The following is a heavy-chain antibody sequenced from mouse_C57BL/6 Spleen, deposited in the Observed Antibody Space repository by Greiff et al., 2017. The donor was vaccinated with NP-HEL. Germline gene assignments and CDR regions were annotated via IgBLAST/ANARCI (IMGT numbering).Heavy chain of an antibody. CDR1: GFTFTDYY. J-gene: IGHJ3*01. D-gene: IGHD4-1*01. V-gene: IGHV7-3*01. CDR2: IRNKANGYTT. CDR3: ARYGDWDGFAY. Sequence: DVMLVESGGGLVQPGGSLSLSCAASGFTFTDYYMSWVRQPPGKALEWLGFIRNKANGYTTEYSASVKGRFTISRDNSQSILYLQMNALRAEDSATYYCARYGDWDGFAYWGQGTLVTVSA.